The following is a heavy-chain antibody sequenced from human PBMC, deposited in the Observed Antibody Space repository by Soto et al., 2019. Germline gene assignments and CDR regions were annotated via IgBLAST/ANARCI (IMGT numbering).Heavy chain of an antibody. CDR3: ARGSPGTLAAQSRVDP. Sequence: GASVKVSCKASGYTFTGYYMHWVRQAPGQGLEWMGWINPNSGGTNYAQKFQGRVTMTRDTSISTAYMELSRLRSDDTAVYYCARGSPGTLAAQSRVDPWGQGTLVTVSS. CDR1: GYTFTGYY. CDR2: INPNSGGT. D-gene: IGHD6-6*01. J-gene: IGHJ5*02. V-gene: IGHV1-2*02.